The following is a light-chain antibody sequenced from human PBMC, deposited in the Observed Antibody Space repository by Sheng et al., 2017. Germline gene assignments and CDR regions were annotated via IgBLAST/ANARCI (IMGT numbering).Light chain of an antibody. J-gene: IGLJ1*01. CDR1: QLPKQY. V-gene: IGLV3-25*03. CDR3: QSTDDTDTYV. CDR2: KDS. Sequence: SYELTQAPSVSVSPGQTATITCSGDQLPKQYAYWYQQKPGQAPVLLIYKDSERPSEIPERFSGSSSGTTVTLTISGVQAEDEADYYCQSTDDTDTYVFGTGTKVTV.